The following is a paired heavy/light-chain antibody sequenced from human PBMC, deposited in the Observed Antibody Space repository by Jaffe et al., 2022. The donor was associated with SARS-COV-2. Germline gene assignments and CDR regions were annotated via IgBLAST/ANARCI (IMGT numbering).Light chain of an antibody. V-gene: IGKV3-20*01. CDR1: QNVRSSN. J-gene: IGKJ2*01. CDR3: QQHGSSPPMYT. Sequence: EIVLTQSPGTLSLSPGERATLSCRASQNVRSSNFAWYQQKPGQAPRLLIYGASSRATGIPDRFSGSGSGTDFTLTITGLEPEDFAVYYCQQHGSSPPMYTFGQGTKVEIK. CDR2: GAS.
Heavy chain of an antibody. CDR1: GGSFNNFA. J-gene: IGHJ4*02. V-gene: IGHV1-69*08. Sequence: QVQLVQSGAEVKKPGSSVKVSCKASGGSFNNFAITWVRQAPGQGPEWMGRVIPILDTAYYAQKFQGRVTFTADKSTNTAYMDLSSLRSEDTAIYYCARDMVGLLDFWGQGTLVTVSS. D-gene: IGHD2-15*01. CDR2: VIPILDTA. CDR3: ARDMVGLLDF.